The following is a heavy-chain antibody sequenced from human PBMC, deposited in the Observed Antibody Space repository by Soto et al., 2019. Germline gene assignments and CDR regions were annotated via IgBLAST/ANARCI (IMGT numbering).Heavy chain of an antibody. CDR3: ARLPPYCSGGSCYFDY. V-gene: IGHV4-39*01. J-gene: IGHJ4*02. D-gene: IGHD2-15*01. CDR2: IYYSGST. CDR1: GGSISSSSYY. Sequence: SETLSLTCTVSGGSISSSSYYWGWIRQPPGKGLEWIGSIYYSGSTYYNPSLKSRVTISVDTSKNQFSLKLSSVTAADTAVYYCARLPPYCSGGSCYFDYWGQGTLVTVSS.